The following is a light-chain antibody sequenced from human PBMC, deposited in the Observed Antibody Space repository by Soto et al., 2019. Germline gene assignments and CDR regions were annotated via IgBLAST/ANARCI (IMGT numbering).Light chain of an antibody. CDR3: LLSYSGGRV. V-gene: IGLV7-46*01. Sequence: QAVVTQEPSLTVSPGETVTLTCGSSTGGVTTGHYPFWFQQYPGQAPRTLIYDTVNRHPWTPARFAGSLSGDKAALTLSGAQPEDEADYYCLLSYSGGRVFGGGTKVTVL. J-gene: IGLJ2*01. CDR1: TGGVTTGHY. CDR2: DTV.